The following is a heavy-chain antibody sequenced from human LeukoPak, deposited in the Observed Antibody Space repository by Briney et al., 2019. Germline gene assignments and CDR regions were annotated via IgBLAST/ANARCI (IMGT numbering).Heavy chain of an antibody. V-gene: IGHV1-2*02. J-gene: IGHJ5*02. D-gene: IGHD6-13*01. Sequence: GASXKVSCKASGYTFTDYYIHWVRQAPGQGLEWMGWINPKRGATKYAQKFQGRVTMTRDTAISTAYMELSSLTSDDTAVYSCARDAATSGTSWFDPWGQGTLVTVSS. CDR1: GYTFTDYY. CDR3: ARDAATSGTSWFDP. CDR2: INPKRGAT.